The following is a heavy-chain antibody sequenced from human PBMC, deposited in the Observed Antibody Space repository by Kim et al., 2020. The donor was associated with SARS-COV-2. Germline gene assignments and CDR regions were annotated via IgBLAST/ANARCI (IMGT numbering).Heavy chain of an antibody. CDR3: ARWGRGYSYGYCFDY. V-gene: IGHV4-39*01. D-gene: IGHD5-18*01. Sequence: SETLSLTCIVSGGSISSSSYYWGWIRQPPGKGLEWIGSIYYSGSTYYNPSLKSRATISVDTSKNQFSLKLSSVTAADTAVYYCARWGRGYSYGYCFDYWGQGTLVTVSS. CDR1: GGSISSSSYY. J-gene: IGHJ4*02. CDR2: IYYSGST.